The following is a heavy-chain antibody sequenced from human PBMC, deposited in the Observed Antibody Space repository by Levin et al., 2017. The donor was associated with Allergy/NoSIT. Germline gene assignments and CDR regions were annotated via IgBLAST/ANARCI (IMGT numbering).Heavy chain of an antibody. J-gene: IGHJ4*02. CDR3: ARMGQQLIRS. Sequence: SQTLSLTCTVSGGSISSGDYYWSWIRQHPGKGLELIGYIHYSGNSYYNASLKSRVTISIDTSKNQFSLKLNSVTAADTAVYYCARMGQQLIRSWGQGTLVTVSS. CDR2: IHYSGNS. D-gene: IGHD6-13*01. V-gene: IGHV4-31*03. CDR1: GGSISSGDYY.